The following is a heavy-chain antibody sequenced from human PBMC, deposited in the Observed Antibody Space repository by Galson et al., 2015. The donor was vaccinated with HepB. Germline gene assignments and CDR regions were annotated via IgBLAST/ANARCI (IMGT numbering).Heavy chain of an antibody. CDR2: IYTAYTDT. D-gene: IGHD2-21*01. J-gene: IGHJ4*02. Sequence: QSGAELTRPGESLWTSCQGSGYSFPIYWISWVRQMPGKGLGWVRIIYTAYTDTRYSPSYQGQVTISADKTSSTAYLQWSRLKASDTALYSCASLRGTDTLWFDYWGQGTLVTVSS. V-gene: IGHV5-51*01. CDR1: GYSFPIYW. CDR3: ASLRGTDTLWFDY.